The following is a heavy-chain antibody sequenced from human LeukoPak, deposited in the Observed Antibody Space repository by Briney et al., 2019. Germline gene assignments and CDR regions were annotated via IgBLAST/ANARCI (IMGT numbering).Heavy chain of an antibody. Sequence: PGGSLRLSCAASGFTFSSSTMRWVRQAPGMGLEWVSTISGSTGGTYYGDCVRGRFTISRDNSKNTLYLHLNSLRGEDTAIYYCAKGTSYYFEYWGQGTLVTVSS. D-gene: IGHD1-26*01. CDR3: AKGTSYYFEY. CDR2: ISGSTGGT. J-gene: IGHJ4*02. CDR1: GFTFSSST. V-gene: IGHV3-23*01.